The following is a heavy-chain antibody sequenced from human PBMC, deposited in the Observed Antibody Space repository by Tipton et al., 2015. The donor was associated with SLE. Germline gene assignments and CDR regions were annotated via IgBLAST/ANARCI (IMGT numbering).Heavy chain of an antibody. CDR1: GGPFSSDTYL. Sequence: TLSLTCTVSGGPFSSDTYLWGWIRQPPGKGLEWIGDIYYTGSTYYNPSLKSRVTISVDTSKNQFSLRLSSVTAADTAVYYCAGRGDLVVVTAYLDYWGQGTLVTVSS. J-gene: IGHJ4*02. V-gene: IGHV4-39*07. D-gene: IGHD2-21*02. CDR3: AGRGDLVVVTAYLDY. CDR2: IYYTGST.